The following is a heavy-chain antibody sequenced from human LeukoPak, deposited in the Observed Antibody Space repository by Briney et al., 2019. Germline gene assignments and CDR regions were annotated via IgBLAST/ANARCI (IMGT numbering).Heavy chain of an antibody. Sequence: GASVKVSCKASGYTFTSYGISWVRQAPGQGLEWMGWISAYNGNTNYAQKLHGRVTMTTDTSTSTAYMELRSLRSDDTAVYYCARLMSSSWHREYYFDYWGQGTLVTVSS. J-gene: IGHJ4*02. V-gene: IGHV1-18*01. CDR3: ARLMSSSWHREYYFDY. CDR2: ISAYNGNT. D-gene: IGHD6-13*01. CDR1: GYTFTSYG.